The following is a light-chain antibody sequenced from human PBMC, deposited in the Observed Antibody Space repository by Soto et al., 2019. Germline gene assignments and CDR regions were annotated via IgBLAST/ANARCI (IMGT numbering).Light chain of an antibody. CDR3: AAWEDSLNGRV. Sequence: QSVLTQPHSASGTPGQRVTISWSGSSSNIGSNTVNWYQQLPGTAPKLLIYSNKQRPSGVPDRFSGSKSGTSASLAISGLQSEDEADYYCAAWEDSLNGRVFGGGTKVTVL. V-gene: IGLV1-44*01. J-gene: IGLJ2*01. CDR2: SNK. CDR1: SSNIGSNT.